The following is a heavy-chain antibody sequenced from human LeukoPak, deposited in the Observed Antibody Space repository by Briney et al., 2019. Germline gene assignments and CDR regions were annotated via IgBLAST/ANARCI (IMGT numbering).Heavy chain of an antibody. V-gene: IGHV3-64*01. CDR2: ISSNGGNT. CDR3: ARRAGAYSHPYDY. D-gene: IGHD4/OR15-4a*01. CDR1: GFTFSSYA. Sequence: PGGSLRLSCAASGFTFSSYAMHWVRQAPGKGLEYVSGISSNGGNTYYANSVKGRFTISRDNSKNTLYLQMNSLRAEDTAVYYCARRAGAYSHPYDYWGQGTLVTVSS. J-gene: IGHJ4*02.